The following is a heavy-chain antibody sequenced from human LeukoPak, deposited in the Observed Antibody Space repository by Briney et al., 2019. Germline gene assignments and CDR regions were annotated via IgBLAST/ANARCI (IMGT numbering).Heavy chain of an antibody. D-gene: IGHD1-26*01. CDR1: GFTFSNYW. CDR2: IKDDGTEK. V-gene: IGHV3-7*01. Sequence: PGGSLRLSCAASGFTFSNYWMGWVRQPPGKGLQWVAYIKDDGTEKYYVDSVKGRFTISRDNAKNSLYLQMNSLRAEDTAVYYCARIRRELLGLDIWGQGTMVTVSS. CDR3: ARIRRELLGLDI. J-gene: IGHJ3*02.